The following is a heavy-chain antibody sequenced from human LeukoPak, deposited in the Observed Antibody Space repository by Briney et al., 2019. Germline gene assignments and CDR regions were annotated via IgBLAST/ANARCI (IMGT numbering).Heavy chain of an antibody. CDR3: ASIPSSSSNFDY. J-gene: IGHJ4*02. CDR2: INPNSGGT. V-gene: IGHV1-2*02. CDR1: GGTFSSYA. Sequence: ASVKVSCTASGGTFSSYAISWVRQAPGQGLEWMGWINPNSGGTNYAQKFQGRVTMTRDTSISTAYMELSRLRSDDTAVYYCASIPSSSSNFDYWGQGTLVTVSS. D-gene: IGHD6-6*01.